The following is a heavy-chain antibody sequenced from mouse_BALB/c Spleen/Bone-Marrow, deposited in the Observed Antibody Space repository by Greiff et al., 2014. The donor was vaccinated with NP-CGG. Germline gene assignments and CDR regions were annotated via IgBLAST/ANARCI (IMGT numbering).Heavy chain of an antibody. J-gene: IGHJ4*01. V-gene: IGHV2-2*02. Sequence: VQLQQSGPGLVQPSQSLSITCTVSGFSLTNYGVHWVRLSPGKGLEWLGVIWNSGNTNYNAAFISRLSINMDNSKSQVFFKMNSLQANDTAVYYCARNYKGVGAMDYWGQGTSVTVSS. CDR3: ARNYKGVGAMDY. CDR2: IWNSGNT. CDR1: GFSLTNYG.